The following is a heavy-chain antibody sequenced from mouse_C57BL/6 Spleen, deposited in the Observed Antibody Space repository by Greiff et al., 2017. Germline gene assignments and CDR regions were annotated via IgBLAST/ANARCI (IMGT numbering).Heavy chain of an antibody. V-gene: IGHV1-52*01. Sequence: QVQLKQPGAELVRPGSSVKLSCKASGYTFTSYWMHWVKQRPIQGLEWIGNIDPSDSETHYNQKFKDKATLTVDKSSSTAYMQLSSLTSEDSAVYYCARRHGSSYGGYYDVWGTGTTVTVSS. J-gene: IGHJ1*03. CDR3: ARRHGSSYGGYYDV. CDR2: IDPSDSET. CDR1: GYTFTSYW. D-gene: IGHD1-1*01.